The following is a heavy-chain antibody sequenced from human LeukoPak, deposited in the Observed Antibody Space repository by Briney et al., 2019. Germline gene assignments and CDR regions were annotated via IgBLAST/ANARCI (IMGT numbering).Heavy chain of an antibody. Sequence: SETLSLTCTVSGGSISSYYWSWIRQPAGKGLEWIGRIYTSGSTNYNPSLKSRVTMSVDTSKNQFSLKLSSVTAADTAVYYCARDSYYYDSSGYRYFDYWGQGTLVTVSS. CDR1: GGSISSYY. CDR2: IYTSGST. V-gene: IGHV4-4*07. CDR3: ARDSYYYDSSGYRYFDY. J-gene: IGHJ4*02. D-gene: IGHD3-22*01.